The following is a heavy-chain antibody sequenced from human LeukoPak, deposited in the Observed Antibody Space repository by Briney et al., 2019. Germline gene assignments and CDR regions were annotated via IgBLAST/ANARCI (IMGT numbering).Heavy chain of an antibody. Sequence: GGSLRLSCAASGFSFDDYAMYWVRQAPGKGLGWVSGISWNSGSIGYADSVKGRFTISRDNSKNTVYLQMNSLRAEDTAVYYCAKDSSFFDYWGQGTLVTVSS. CDR3: AKDSSFFDY. V-gene: IGHV3-9*01. CDR1: GFSFDDYA. CDR2: ISWNSGSI. J-gene: IGHJ4*02.